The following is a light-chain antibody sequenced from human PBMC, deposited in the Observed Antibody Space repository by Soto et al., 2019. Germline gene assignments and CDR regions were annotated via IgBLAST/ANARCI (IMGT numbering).Light chain of an antibody. CDR3: QQRSNWPGLT. CDR1: QSVSSY. V-gene: IGKV3-11*01. J-gene: IGKJ4*01. CDR2: DAS. Sequence: EIVLTQSPATLSLSPGERATLSCSASQSVSSYLAWYQQKPGQAPRLLIYDASNRATGIPARFSGSGSGTDFTLTISSLEPEDFAVYYCQQRSNWPGLTFGGGTKVDIK.